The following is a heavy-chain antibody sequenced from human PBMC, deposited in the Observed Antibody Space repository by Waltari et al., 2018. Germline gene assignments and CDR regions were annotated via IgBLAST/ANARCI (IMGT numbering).Heavy chain of an antibody. CDR3: ARTRWSSTSCYSDY. J-gene: IGHJ4*02. CDR1: GFTFSSYW. V-gene: IGHV3-7*01. Sequence: EVQLVESGGGLVQPGGSLRLSCAASGFTFSSYWMSWVRQAPGKGLEWVDNIKQDGSEKYYVDSVKGRFTISRDNAKNSLYLQMNSLRAEDTAVYYCARTRWSSTSCYSDYWGQGTLVTVSS. D-gene: IGHD2-2*01. CDR2: IKQDGSEK.